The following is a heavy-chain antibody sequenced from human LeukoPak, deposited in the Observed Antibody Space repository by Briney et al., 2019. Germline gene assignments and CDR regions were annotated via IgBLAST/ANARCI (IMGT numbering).Heavy chain of an antibody. CDR2: ISSSSSTI. CDR1: GFTFSSYS. V-gene: IGHV3-48*01. Sequence: GGSLRLSCAASGFTFSSYSMNWVRQAPGKGLEWVSYISSSSSTIYYADSVKGRFTISRDNAKNSLYLQMNSLRAEDTAVYYCAKDLFVDYYGSGSPTPPPSYMDVWGKGTTVTISS. CDR3: AKDLFVDYYGSGSPTPPPSYMDV. J-gene: IGHJ6*03. D-gene: IGHD3-10*01.